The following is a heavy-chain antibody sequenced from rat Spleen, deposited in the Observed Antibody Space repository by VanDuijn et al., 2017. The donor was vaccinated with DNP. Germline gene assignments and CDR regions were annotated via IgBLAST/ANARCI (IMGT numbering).Heavy chain of an antibody. J-gene: IGHJ1*01. CDR3: TTVNYGSYGF. CDR2: ISTSGGST. D-gene: IGHD1-3*01. Sequence: EVQLVESGGGLVQPGRSLKLSCAASGFTFSNYGMAWVRQAPKKGLEWVATISTSGGSTYYRDSVKGRFTISRDNAKSTLYLQMDSLRSEDTATYYCTTVNYGSYGFWGPGTMVTVSS. CDR1: GFTFSNYG. V-gene: IGHV5-27*01.